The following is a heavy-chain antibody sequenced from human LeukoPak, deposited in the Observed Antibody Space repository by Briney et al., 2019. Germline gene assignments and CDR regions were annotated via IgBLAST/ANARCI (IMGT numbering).Heavy chain of an antibody. CDR2: IYYSGST. V-gene: IGHV4-31*03. D-gene: IGHD3-3*01. CDR1: GGSISSGGYY. CDR3: ARGPNGGYDFWSGYRIGFDY. J-gene: IGHJ4*02. Sequence: PSETLSLTCTVSGGSISSGGYYWSWIRQHPGKGLEWIVYIYYSGSTYYNPSLKSRVTISVDTSKNQFSLKLSSVTAADTAVYYCARGPNGGYDFWSGYRIGFDYWGQGTLVTVSS.